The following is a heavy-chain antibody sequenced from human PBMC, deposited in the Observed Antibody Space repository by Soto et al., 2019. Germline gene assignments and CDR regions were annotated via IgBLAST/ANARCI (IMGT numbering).Heavy chain of an antibody. D-gene: IGHD5-18*01. CDR2: MNPGSGDT. V-gene: IGHV1-8*01. Sequence: ASVKVSCKASGYIFTNNDVSWVRQATGQGLEWMGWMNPGSGDTGSAQKFQGRVTMTRNISIATAYMELSSLTADDTAIYYCARMASFGSLNCFDPWGQGTLVTVSS. CDR3: ARMASFGSLNCFDP. CDR1: GYIFTNND. J-gene: IGHJ5*02.